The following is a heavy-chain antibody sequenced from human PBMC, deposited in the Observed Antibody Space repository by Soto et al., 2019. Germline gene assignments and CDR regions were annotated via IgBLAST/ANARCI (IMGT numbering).Heavy chain of an antibody. CDR2: IGFDGSVR. Sequence: QVQLVESGGGVVQPGGSLRLSCAVSGFTFSNHGMQWVRQAPGKGLEWVAVIGFDGSVRHYTDSVKGRFTVSRDNSKNPLYLQMNSLRAEDTAVYYCAKEFRHDNWFFEHWGQGTLVTVSS. V-gene: IGHV3-30*18. J-gene: IGHJ4*02. CDR1: GFTFSNHG. CDR3: AKEFRHDNWFFEH. D-gene: IGHD3-22*01.